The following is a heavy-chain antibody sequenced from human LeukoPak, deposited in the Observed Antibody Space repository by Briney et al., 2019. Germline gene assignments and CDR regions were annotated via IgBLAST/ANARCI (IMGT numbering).Heavy chain of an antibody. CDR3: ARDRVGNWNRYFGY. J-gene: IGHJ4*02. D-gene: IGHD1-20*01. CDR2: IYYSGST. CDR1: GGSISSSSYY. V-gene: IGHV4-39*07. Sequence: SETLSLTCTVSGGSISSSSYYWGWIRQPPGKGLEWIGSIYYSGSTYYNPSLKSRVTISVDTSKNQFSLKLSSVTAADTAVYYCARDRVGNWNRYFGYWGQGTLVTVSS.